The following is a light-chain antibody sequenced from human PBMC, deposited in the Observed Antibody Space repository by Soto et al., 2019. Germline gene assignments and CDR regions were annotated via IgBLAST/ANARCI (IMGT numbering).Light chain of an antibody. CDR1: SSNVGGNP. CDR3: ASWDDSLNGPV. CDR2: TNA. Sequence: VLAQPPSTSGTPGQRVTISCSGSSSNVGGNPVNWYQHVPTTAPKLLIYTNAQRPSGVPDRFSGSKSGTSASLAISGLQSEDEADYYCASWDDSLNGPVFGTGTKVTVL. V-gene: IGLV1-44*01. J-gene: IGLJ1*01.